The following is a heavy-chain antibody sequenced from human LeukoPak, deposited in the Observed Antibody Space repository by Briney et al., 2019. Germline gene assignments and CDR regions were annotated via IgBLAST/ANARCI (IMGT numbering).Heavy chain of an antibody. V-gene: IGHV4-59*08. CDR1: GGSISSYY. J-gene: IGHJ4*02. D-gene: IGHD6-13*01. CDR2: SYYSGST. CDR3: ARFIAAAGMRFDY. Sequence: SETLSLTCTVSGGSISSYYWSWIRQPPGKGLEWIGYSYYSGSTNYNPSLKSRVTISVDTSKNQFSLKLSSVTAADTAVYYCARFIAAAGMRFDYWGQGTLVTVSS.